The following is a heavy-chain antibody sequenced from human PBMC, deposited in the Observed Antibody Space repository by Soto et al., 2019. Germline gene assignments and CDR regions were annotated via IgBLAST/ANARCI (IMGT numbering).Heavy chain of an antibody. CDR2: IYYSGTT. CDR1: ACSLTSYY. J-gene: IGHJ4*02. D-gene: IGHD6-19*01. CDR3: ARTLPSGCSDS. Sequence: SVTMSITCPFSACSLTSYYRSWFRLPPGKGLEWIAYIYYSGTTNYNPSLKSRVTISVDTPKNQFSLELTSVTAADSSVYFCARTLPSGCSDSWGQGNLVIVSS. V-gene: IGHV4-59*01.